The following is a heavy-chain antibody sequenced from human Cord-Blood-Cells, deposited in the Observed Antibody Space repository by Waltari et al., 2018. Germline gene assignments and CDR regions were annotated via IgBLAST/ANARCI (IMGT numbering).Heavy chain of an antibody. D-gene: IGHD2-2*01. J-gene: IGHJ4*02. CDR3: ASYPPPKYCSSTSCYVGYYFDY. CDR2: IYYRGST. Sequence: QLQLQESGPGLVKPSETLSLTCTVSGGSISSSSYYWGWIRQPPGKGLEWIGSIYYRGSTYYDPSLKSRVTISVDTSKNQFSLKLSSVTAADTAVYYCASYPPPKYCSSTSCYVGYYFDYWGQGTLVTVSS. V-gene: IGHV4-39*07. CDR1: GGSISSSSYY.